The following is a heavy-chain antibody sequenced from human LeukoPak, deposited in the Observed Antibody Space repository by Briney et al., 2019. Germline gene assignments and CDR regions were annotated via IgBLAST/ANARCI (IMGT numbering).Heavy chain of an antibody. D-gene: IGHD3-10*01. J-gene: IGHJ5*02. CDR3: AKGYGSGGPGRFDP. V-gene: IGHV3-23*01. CDR2: FSGSGGGT. Sequence: GGSLRLSCAASGFTFTSYAMSWVRQAPGKGLEWVSTFSGSGGGTYYADSVKGRFTISRDNSKNTLYLQMNSLRAEDTAVYYCAKGYGSGGPGRFDPWGQGALVTVSS. CDR1: GFTFTSYA.